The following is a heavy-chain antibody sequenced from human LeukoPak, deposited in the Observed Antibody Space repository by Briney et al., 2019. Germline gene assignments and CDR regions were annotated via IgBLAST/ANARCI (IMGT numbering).Heavy chain of an antibody. CDR3: ARDRRQDDILGHYYYMDV. CDR1: GFTVSSNY. D-gene: IGHD3-9*01. J-gene: IGHJ6*03. Sequence: GGSLRLSCAGSGFTVSSNYMSWVRHAPGKGLEWVSVIYSGGSTYYADSVKGRFTISRDNSKNTLYLQMNSLRAEDTAVYYCARDRRQDDILGHYYYMDVWGKGTTLTISS. V-gene: IGHV3-53*01. CDR2: IYSGGST.